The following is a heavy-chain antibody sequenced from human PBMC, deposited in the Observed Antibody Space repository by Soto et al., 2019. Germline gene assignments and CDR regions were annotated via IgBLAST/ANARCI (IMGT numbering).Heavy chain of an antibody. CDR2: ISPKSGDT. CDR1: GYTFTDYY. V-gene: IGHV1-2*02. J-gene: IGHJ6*02. Sequence: ASVKVSCKASGYTFTDYYLHWVRQAPGQGLEWMGWISPKSGDTKYAQNFQGRVTMTRDTSIRATYTELSSLTSDDTAVYYCAKLAYYHYAMDVWGRGTTVTVSS. CDR3: AKLAYYHYAMDV.